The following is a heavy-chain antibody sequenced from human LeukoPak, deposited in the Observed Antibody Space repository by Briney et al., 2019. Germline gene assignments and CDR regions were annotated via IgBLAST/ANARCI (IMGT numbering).Heavy chain of an antibody. CDR3: ARAAAGTIDYYYYYGMDV. CDR1: GGPISSSSYY. CDR2: IYYSGST. J-gene: IGHJ6*02. Sequence: PSETLSLTCTVSGGPISSSSYYWGWIRQPPGKGLEWIGSIYYSGSTYYNPSLKSRVTISVDTSKNQFSLKLSSVTAADTAVYYCARAAAGTIDYYYYYGMDVWGQGTTVTVSS. D-gene: IGHD6-13*01. V-gene: IGHV4-39*01.